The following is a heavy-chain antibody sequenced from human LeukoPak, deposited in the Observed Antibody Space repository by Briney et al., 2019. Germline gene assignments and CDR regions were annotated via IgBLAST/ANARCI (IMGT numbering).Heavy chain of an antibody. CDR2: IYYSGST. D-gene: IGHD4-23*01. CDR3: ASGSDYGGNWGSY. CDR1: GGSISSYY. J-gene: IGHJ4*02. Sequence: PSETLSLTCTVSGGSISSYYLSWIRQPPGKGLEWIGYIYYSGSTNYNPSLKSRVTISVDTSKNQFSLELSSVTAADTAVYYCASGSDYGGNWGSYWGQGTLVTVSS. V-gene: IGHV4-59*01.